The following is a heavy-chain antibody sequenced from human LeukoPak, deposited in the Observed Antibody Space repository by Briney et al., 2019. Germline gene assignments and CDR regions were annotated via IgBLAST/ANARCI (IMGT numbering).Heavy chain of an antibody. CDR2: TKNKDQSHIT. J-gene: IGHJ4*02. CDR1: GFSFSDPY. D-gene: IGHD6-6*01. V-gene: IGHV3-72*01. Sequence: SGGSLRLSCAASGFSFSDPYMAWVGQAPGKGLKWIGRTKNKDQSHITDYAASVKGRFFSSRDDSKNSLYLQMNSLQTDDTGMYYCARDTAAALDFWGQGILVTVSS. CDR3: ARDTAAALDF.